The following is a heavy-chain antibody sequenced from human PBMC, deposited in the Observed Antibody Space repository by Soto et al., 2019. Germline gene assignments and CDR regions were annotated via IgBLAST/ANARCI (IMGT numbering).Heavy chain of an antibody. J-gene: IGHJ6*02. V-gene: IGHV4-4*02. CDR3: ARDYGITMVRGVTYGMDV. Sequence: PSQNMALTRAVSGGSISRSHWWSFVRQPPGEALEWIGEIYNSGSNNYNPSLKSRVTISVDKSKNQFSLKLSSVTAADTAVYYCARDYGITMVRGVTYGMDVWGQGTTVTVSS. CDR1: GGSISRSHW. D-gene: IGHD3-10*01. CDR2: IYNSGSN.